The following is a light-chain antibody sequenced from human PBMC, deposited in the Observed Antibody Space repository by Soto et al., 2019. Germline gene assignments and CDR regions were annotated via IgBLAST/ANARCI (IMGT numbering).Light chain of an antibody. CDR2: GAS. CDR1: QSVSSN. Sequence: EIVMTQSPATLSVSPGERATLSCRASQSVSSNFAWYQQKPGQDPRLLIYGASTRATDIPARFSGSASGTKFTLTISSLQSEDFAFYYCQQYTNWPPYTFGQGTKLDIK. V-gene: IGKV3-15*01. CDR3: QQYTNWPPYT. J-gene: IGKJ2*01.